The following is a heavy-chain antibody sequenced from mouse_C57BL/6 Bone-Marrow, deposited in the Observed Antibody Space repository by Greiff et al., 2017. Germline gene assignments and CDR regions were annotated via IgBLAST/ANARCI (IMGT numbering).Heavy chain of an antibody. V-gene: IGHV1-55*01. CDR1: GYTFTSYW. CDR3: ARTYGSHYYAMDY. Sequence: QVQLKQPGAELVKPGASVKMSCKASGYTFTSYWITWVKQRPGQGLEWIGDIYPGSGSTNYNEKFKSKATLTVDTSSSTAYMQLSSLTSEDSAVYYCARTYGSHYYAMDYWGQGTSVTVSS. CDR2: IYPGSGST. D-gene: IGHD2-1*01. J-gene: IGHJ4*01.